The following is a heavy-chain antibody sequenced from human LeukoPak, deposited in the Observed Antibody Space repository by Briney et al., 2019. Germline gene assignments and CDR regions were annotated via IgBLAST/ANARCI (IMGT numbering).Heavy chain of an antibody. CDR2: IYTSGST. Sequence: SETLSLTCTVSGGSISSYYWSWIRQPPGKGLEWIGYIYTSGSTNYNPSLKSRVTISVDTSKNQFSPKLSSVTAADTAVYYCARSPALLNAFDIWGQGTMVTVSS. CDR3: ARSPALLNAFDI. D-gene: IGHD3-10*01. V-gene: IGHV4-4*09. CDR1: GGSISSYY. J-gene: IGHJ3*02.